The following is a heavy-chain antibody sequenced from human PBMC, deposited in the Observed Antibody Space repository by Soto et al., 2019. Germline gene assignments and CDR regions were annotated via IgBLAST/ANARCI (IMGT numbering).Heavy chain of an antibody. CDR3: ARSENLYGSGSPLDY. CDR2: IIPIFGTA. CDR1: GGTFSSYA. V-gene: IGHV1-69*13. D-gene: IGHD3-10*01. Sequence: GASVKVSCKASGGTFSSYAISWVRQAPGQGLEWMGGIIPIFGTANYAQKFQGRVTITADESTSTAYMELSSLRSEDTAVYYCARSENLYGSGSPLDYWGQGTLVTVSS. J-gene: IGHJ4*02.